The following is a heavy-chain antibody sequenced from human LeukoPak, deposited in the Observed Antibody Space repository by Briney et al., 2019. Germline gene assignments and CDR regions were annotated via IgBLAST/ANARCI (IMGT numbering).Heavy chain of an antibody. J-gene: IGHJ4*02. CDR3: AKTPGDCTGGTCYSFDY. V-gene: IGHV3-23*01. Sequence: GGSLRLSCAASGFTFYTYAMTWVRQAPGKGLEWVSSISGSGDNTYYADSVKGRFTVSRDNSKNTLYLQMNSLRAEDTAVYYCAKTPGDCTGGTCYSFDYWGQGSLVTVSS. CDR2: ISGSGDNT. D-gene: IGHD2-15*01. CDR1: GFTFYTYA.